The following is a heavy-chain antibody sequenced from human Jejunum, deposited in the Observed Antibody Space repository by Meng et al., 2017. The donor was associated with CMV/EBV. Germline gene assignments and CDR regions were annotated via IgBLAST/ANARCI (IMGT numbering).Heavy chain of an antibody. V-gene: IGHV3-30-3*01. CDR1: YA. J-gene: IGHJ6*02. Sequence: YAIHWVRQAPGKGLEWLSVLSYDGNNKYYADSVKGRFTLSRDISNDTVHLQMNSLRPEDSAVYYCARAVASYHYYYYGMDVWGPGTTVTVS. CDR2: LSYDGNNK. CDR3: ARAVASYHYYYYGMDV. D-gene: IGHD6-19*01.